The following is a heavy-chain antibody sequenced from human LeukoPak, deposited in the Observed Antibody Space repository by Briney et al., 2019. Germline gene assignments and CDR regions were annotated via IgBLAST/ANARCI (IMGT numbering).Heavy chain of an antibody. CDR3: ARQARRGWFDP. CDR2: IYYSGST. Sequence: SETLSLTCTVSGGSISSYYWIWIRQPPGKGLEWIGYIYYSGSTNYNPSLKSRVTISVDTSKNQFSLKLSSVTAADTAVYYCARQARRGWFDPWGQGTLVTVSS. J-gene: IGHJ5*02. V-gene: IGHV4-59*08. CDR1: GGSISSYY.